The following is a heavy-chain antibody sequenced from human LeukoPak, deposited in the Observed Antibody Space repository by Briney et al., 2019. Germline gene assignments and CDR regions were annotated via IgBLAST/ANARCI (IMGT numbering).Heavy chain of an antibody. D-gene: IGHD2-2*02. CDR1: GGSISSSSYY. V-gene: IGHV4-39*01. J-gene: IGHJ4*02. Sequence: SETLSLTCTVSGGSISSSSYYWGWIRQPPGKGLEWIGSIYYSGSTYYNPSLKSRVTISVDTSKNQFSLKLSSVTAADTAVYYCASGDCSSTSCYNFDYWGQGTLVTVPS. CDR2: IYYSGST. CDR3: ASGDCSSTSCYNFDY.